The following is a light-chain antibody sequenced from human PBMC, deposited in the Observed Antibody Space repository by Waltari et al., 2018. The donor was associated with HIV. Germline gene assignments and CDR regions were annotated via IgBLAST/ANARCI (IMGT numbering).Light chain of an antibody. V-gene: IGLV2-11*01. CDR2: DVP. Sequence: QSALTQPRSVSGSPGHSVTISCTGTSRDIGVYNYVSWYQQHPGKAPKLLISDVPRRPSGVPDRFSGSKSGNTASLTISGLQADDEADYYCCSYAGNFIYVFGTGTKVTVL. CDR1: SRDIGVYNY. J-gene: IGLJ1*01. CDR3: CSYAGNFIYV.